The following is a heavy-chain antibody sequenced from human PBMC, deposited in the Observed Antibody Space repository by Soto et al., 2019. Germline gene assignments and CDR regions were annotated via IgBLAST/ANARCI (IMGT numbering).Heavy chain of an antibody. Sequence: RSRRPSCTFSGSTSADFSLTWVRQAPGTGLEWLWLVRSKTYDGAAEYAASVKGRVTISRDESTSTAFLQMSRLKTEDTAVYYCTRDGDFYGFGVWGQGTTVTVSS. V-gene: IGHV3-49*04. CDR1: GSTSADFS. CDR3: TRDGDFYGFGV. D-gene: IGHD3-3*01. CDR2: VRSKTYDGAA. J-gene: IGHJ6*02.